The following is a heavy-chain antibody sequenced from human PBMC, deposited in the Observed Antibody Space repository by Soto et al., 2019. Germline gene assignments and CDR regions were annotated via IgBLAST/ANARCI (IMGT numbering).Heavy chain of an antibody. J-gene: IGHJ4*02. CDR3: AIKRGVNGAFDY. CDR2: IIPMLGTT. CDR1: GGTFSTYS. V-gene: IGHV1-69*12. Sequence: QVQVVQSGAEVKKPGSSVKVSCKASGGTFSTYSINWVRQAPGQGLEWMGGIIPMLGTTDYAQKFQGRVTITADESTSTASVELSNLRSEDTAVYYCAIKRGVNGAFDYWGQGTLVTVSS. D-gene: IGHD1-1*01.